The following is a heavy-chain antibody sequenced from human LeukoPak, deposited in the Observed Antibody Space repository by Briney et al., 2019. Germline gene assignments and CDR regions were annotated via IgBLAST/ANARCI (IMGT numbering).Heavy chain of an antibody. CDR3: SKDSIRRHPPVVVVITPDY. J-gene: IGHJ4*02. V-gene: IGHV3-30*18. Sequence: PGRSLRLSCAASGFTFSSYGMHWVRQAPGKGLELVAVISYDGSNKYYEDSVKGRFTISRENSKNKLFLQMNSHRTEDKAVDYYSKDSIRRHPPVVVVITPDYWGQGTLVTVSS. D-gene: IGHD3-22*01. CDR2: ISYDGSNK. CDR1: GFTFSSYG.